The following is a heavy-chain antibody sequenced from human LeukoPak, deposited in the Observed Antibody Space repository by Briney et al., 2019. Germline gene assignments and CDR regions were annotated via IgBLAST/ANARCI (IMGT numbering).Heavy chain of an antibody. V-gene: IGHV3-11*04. CDR1: GFTFSDYF. CDR2: ISSSGTTI. CDR3: ARGKTSQNIVTRKTYNWFDP. D-gene: IGHD2/OR15-2a*01. J-gene: IGHJ5*02. Sequence: GGSLRLSCTASGFTFSDYFMSWIRQAPGKGLEWVSYISSSGTTIYYADSVKGRFTISRDNATNSLYLQMKSLRAEDTAVYYCARGKTSQNIVTRKTYNWFDPWGQGTLVTVSS.